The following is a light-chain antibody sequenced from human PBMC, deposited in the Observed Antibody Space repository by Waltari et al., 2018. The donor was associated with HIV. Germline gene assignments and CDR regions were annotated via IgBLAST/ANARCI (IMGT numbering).Light chain of an antibody. V-gene: IGLV1-47*01. CDR1: SSNIAMHS. CDR3: AAWDDRLSGWV. J-gene: IGLJ3*02. CDR2: RNN. Sequence: QSLLTQPPSASGTPGQRVPISRSGSSSNIAMHSVYWYQQLPRTAPKLRIHRNNQRPSGVPDRFSGSKSGTSVSRAISGLRSEDEADYYCAAWDDRLSGWVFGGGTKLT.